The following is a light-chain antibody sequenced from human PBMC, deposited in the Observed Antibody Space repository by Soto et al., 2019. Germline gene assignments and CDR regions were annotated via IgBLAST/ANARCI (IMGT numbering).Light chain of an antibody. Sequence: EIVLTQSPATLSLSPGERATLSCRASQSVSSYLAWYQQKPGQAPRLLIYDASNRATSIPARFSGGGSGTDFPLTISSLEPEDFAVYYCQQRSNWPLTFGGGTKVEIK. CDR2: DAS. V-gene: IGKV3-11*01. CDR1: QSVSSY. J-gene: IGKJ4*01. CDR3: QQRSNWPLT.